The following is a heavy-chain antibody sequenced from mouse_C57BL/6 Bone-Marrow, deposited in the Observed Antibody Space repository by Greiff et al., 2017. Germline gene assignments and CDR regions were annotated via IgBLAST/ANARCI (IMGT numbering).Heavy chain of an antibody. CDR2: ISYSGST. Sequence: EVKLVESGPGLAKPSQTLSLTCSVTGYSITSDYWNWIRKFPGNKLEYMGYISYSGSTYYNPSLKSRISITRDTSKNQYYLQLNSVTTEDTATYYCARLHDYDLYYYAMDYWGQGTSVTVSS. CDR1: GYSITSDY. V-gene: IGHV3-8*01. D-gene: IGHD2-4*01. CDR3: ARLHDYDLYYYAMDY. J-gene: IGHJ4*01.